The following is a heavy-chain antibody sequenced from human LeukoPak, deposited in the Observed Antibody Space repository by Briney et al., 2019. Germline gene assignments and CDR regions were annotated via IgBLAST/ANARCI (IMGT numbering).Heavy chain of an antibody. CDR1: GYTFTSYD. D-gene: IGHD3-10*01. J-gene: IGHJ6*02. Sequence: ASVKVSCKASGYTFTSYDINWVRQATGQGLEWMGWMNPNSGNTGYAQKFQGRVTMTRNTSISTAYMELSSLRSEDTAVYYCARPLYYYGSGSYYNLLRNYYYYGMDVWGQGTTVTVSS. V-gene: IGHV1-8*01. CDR3: ARPLYYYGSGSYYNLLRNYYYYGMDV. CDR2: MNPNSGNT.